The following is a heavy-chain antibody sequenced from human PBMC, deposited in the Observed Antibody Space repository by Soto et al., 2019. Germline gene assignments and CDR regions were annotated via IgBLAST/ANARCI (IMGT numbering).Heavy chain of an antibody. J-gene: IGHJ4*02. CDR2: ISYDGSNK. CDR3: APQGWD. Sequence: QVQLVESGGGVVQPGRSLRLSCAASGFTFSSYAMHWVRQAPGKGLEWVAVISYDGSNKYYADSVKGRFTISRDNSKNTLYLQMNSLRAEDTAVYYCAPQGWDWGQGTLVTVSS. V-gene: IGHV3-30-3*01. CDR1: GFTFSSYA.